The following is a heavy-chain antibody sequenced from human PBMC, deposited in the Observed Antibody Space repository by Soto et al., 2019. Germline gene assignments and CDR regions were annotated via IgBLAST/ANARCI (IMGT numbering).Heavy chain of an antibody. J-gene: IGHJ4*01. CDR2: INAGNGYT. CDR3: ASQYCGDYCSAVY. CDR1: GYTFTTLA. V-gene: IGHV1-3*01. Sequence: ASVKVSCKASGYTFTTLAMHWVRQAPGQRLEWMGYINAGNGYTKYSQNFQGRVTITRDTLASTAYMELSSLRSEDTAVYYCASQYCGDYCSAVYWGHGTLVTVSS. D-gene: IGHD2-21*02.